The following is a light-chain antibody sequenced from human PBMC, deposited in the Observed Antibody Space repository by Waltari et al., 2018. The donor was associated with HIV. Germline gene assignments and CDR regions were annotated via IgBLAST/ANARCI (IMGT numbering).Light chain of an antibody. Sequence: EVVMTQSPATMSVSPGDRVTLSFKTSHSISTHVAWHQQRPGQAPQLLIYDASTRAPDIPTRFSGSGSGTQFSLTITDMKSDDFAVYYCQQYANWPITFGRGTRL. CDR3: QQYANWPIT. J-gene: IGKJ5*01. CDR2: DAS. CDR1: HSISTH. V-gene: IGKV3D-15*01.